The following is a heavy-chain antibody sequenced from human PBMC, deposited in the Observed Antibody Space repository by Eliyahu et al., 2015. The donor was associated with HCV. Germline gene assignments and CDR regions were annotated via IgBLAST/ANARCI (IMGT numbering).Heavy chain of an antibody. Sequence: QVQLVQSGAEMKKPGXSVKVSCRASGSGFTFXXFYFHXVRRAPGQGLEWXAWISPHSGDTNVARTFHDRVTVTRDTSINTVFMELTSLRSDDTAVYYCARRGTNDAFHVWGQGKLVTAS. CDR2: ISPHSGDT. CDR3: ARRGTNDAFHV. V-gene: IGHV1-2*02. CDR1: GSGFTFXXFY. D-gene: IGHD1-7*01. J-gene: IGHJ3*01.